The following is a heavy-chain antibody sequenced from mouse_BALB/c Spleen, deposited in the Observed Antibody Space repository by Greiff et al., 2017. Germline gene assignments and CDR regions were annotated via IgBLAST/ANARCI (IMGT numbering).Heavy chain of an antibody. J-gene: IGHJ4*01. V-gene: IGHV1-74*01. CDR1: GYSFTSYW. CDR2: IHPSDSET. CDR3: AMRDDPYAMDY. Sequence: QVQLLQSGAELVRPGASVKLSCSASGYSFTSYWMNWVKQKPGQGLEWIGMIHPSDSETRLNQKFKDKATMTVDKSSSTAFMQLSSPTSEDSAVYYCAMRDDPYAMDYWGQGTSVTVSS.